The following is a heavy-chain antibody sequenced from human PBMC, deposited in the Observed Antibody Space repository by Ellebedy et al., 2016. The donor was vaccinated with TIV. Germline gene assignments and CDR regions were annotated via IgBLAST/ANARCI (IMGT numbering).Heavy chain of an antibody. V-gene: IGHV3-72*01. Sequence: PGGSLRLSCAASGFTFSDHYMDWARQAPGKGLEWVGRIRNKATSYTTEYAASVRGRFTISRDDSENSLYLQMNSLKTEDTAVYYCARDKKGSPDYWGQGTLVTVSS. CDR3: ARDKKGSPDY. CDR2: IRNKATSYTT. D-gene: IGHD1-26*01. J-gene: IGHJ4*02. CDR1: GFTFSDHY.